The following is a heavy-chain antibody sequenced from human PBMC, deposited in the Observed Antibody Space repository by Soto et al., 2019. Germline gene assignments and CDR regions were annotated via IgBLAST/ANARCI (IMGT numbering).Heavy chain of an antibody. CDR1: GFTFSSYA. CDR2: ISGSGGST. J-gene: IGHJ4*02. D-gene: IGHD3-22*01. Sequence: EVQLLESGGGLVQPGGSLRLSCAASGFTFSSYAMSWVRQAPGKGLEWVSAISGSGGSTYYADSVKGRFTISRDNSKNTLYLQMNSLKAEDTAVYYCAKDATVVAKRTSYFDYWGQGTLVTVSS. CDR3: AKDATVVAKRTSYFDY. V-gene: IGHV3-23*01.